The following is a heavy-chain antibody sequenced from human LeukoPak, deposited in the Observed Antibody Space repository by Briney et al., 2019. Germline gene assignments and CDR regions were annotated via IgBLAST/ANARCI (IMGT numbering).Heavy chain of an antibody. V-gene: IGHV3-7*04. Sequence: GGSLRLSCTASGFTFSTYWMTWVRQAPGKGLECVANIKPDGSDKYYVDSVKGRFTISRDNAKNSLYLQLNSLRAENTAVYYCARGRYSGGGIDNWGQGTLVTVSS. CDR1: GFTFSTYW. J-gene: IGHJ4*02. CDR2: IKPDGSDK. D-gene: IGHD6-19*01. CDR3: ARGRYSGGGIDN.